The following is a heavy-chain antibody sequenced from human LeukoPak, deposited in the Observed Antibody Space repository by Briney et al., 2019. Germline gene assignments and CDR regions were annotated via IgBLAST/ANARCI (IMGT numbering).Heavy chain of an antibody. V-gene: IGHV6-1*01. J-gene: IGHJ4*02. D-gene: IGHD2-15*01. CDR1: GDSVSSNSAA. CDR3: ARGGGENYCSGGSCYYRVNYFDY. Sequence: SQTLSLTCAISGDSVSSNSAAWNWIRQSPSRGLEWLGRTYYRSKWYNDYAVSVKSRITINPDTSKNQFSLQLNSVTPEDTAVYYCARGGGENYCSGGSCYYRVNYFDYWGQGTLATVSS. CDR2: TYYRSKWYN.